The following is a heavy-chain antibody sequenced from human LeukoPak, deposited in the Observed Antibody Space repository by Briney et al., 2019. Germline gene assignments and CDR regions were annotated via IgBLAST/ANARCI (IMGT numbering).Heavy chain of an antibody. J-gene: IGHJ4*02. Sequence: ASVKVSCKASGYTFASYYMHWVRQAPGQGLEWMGIINPSGGSTSYAQKFQGRVTMTRDTSTSAVYVELSSLRSEDTAVYYCARATGTTLGYFDYWGQGTLVTVSS. CDR1: GYTFASYY. CDR3: ARATGTTLGYFDY. D-gene: IGHD1-1*01. CDR2: INPSGGST. V-gene: IGHV1-46*01.